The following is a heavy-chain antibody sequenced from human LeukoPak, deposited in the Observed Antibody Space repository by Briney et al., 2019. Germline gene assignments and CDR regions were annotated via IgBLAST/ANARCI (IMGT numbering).Heavy chain of an antibody. CDR2: INTDGSYS. D-gene: IGHD3-22*01. CDR3: ARDFGYDRSGSDY. CDR1: GFTFSSYW. V-gene: IGHV3-74*01. J-gene: IGHJ4*02. Sequence: QPGGSLRLSCAASGFTFSSYWMHWVRQPPGKGLVWVSRINTDGSYSIYADSVKGRFTFSRDNAKTTLYLQMNSLRPEDTAVYYCARDFGYDRSGSDYWGQGTLVTVSS.